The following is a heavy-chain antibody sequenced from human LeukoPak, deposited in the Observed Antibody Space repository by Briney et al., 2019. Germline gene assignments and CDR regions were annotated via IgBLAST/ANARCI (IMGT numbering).Heavy chain of an antibody. D-gene: IGHD2-15*01. J-gene: IGHJ5*02. V-gene: IGHV1-8*01. CDR2: MNPNSGNT. Sequence: GASVKVSCKASGYTFTSYDINWVRQATGQGLEWMGWMNPNSGNTGYAQKFQGRVTMTRNTSISTAYMELSSLRSEDTAVYYCARTWGCSGGGCYDWFDPWGQGTLVTVSS. CDR1: GYTFTSYD. CDR3: ARTWGCSGGGCYDWFDP.